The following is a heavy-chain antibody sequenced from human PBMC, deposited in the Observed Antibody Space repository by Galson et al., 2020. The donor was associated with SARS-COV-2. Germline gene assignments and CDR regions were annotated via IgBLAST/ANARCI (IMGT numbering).Heavy chain of an antibody. CDR2: ISGSGGST. D-gene: IGHD1-7*01. J-gene: IGHJ6*03. Sequence: GESLKISCAASEFTFSSFAMNWVRQAPGKGLDWVSAISGSGGSTYYADSVKGRFTISRDNSKNTLSLQMNSLTGEDTAVYYCAKGSLTGTGGFYYYMDVWGKGTTVTVSS. CDR3: AKGSLTGTGGFYYYMDV. CDR1: EFTFSSFA. V-gene: IGHV3-23*01.